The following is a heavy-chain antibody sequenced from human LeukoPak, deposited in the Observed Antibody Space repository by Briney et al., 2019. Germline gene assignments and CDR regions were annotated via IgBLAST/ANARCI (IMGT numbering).Heavy chain of an antibody. V-gene: IGHV3-48*03. CDR1: GFTFTKYE. J-gene: IGHJ3*02. CDR3: AREDYIGGAFDI. D-gene: IGHD4/OR15-4a*01. CDR2: ISGSGRAI. Sequence: GGSLRLSCAASGFTFTKYEMNWVRQAPGKGLEWLSHISGSGRAIYYADSVKGRFTISRDNAKNSLYLELSSLRAEDTAIYYCAREDYIGGAFDIWGQGTRVTVSS.